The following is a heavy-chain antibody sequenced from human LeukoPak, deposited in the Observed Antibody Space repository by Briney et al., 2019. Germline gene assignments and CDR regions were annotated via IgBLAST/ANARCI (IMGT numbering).Heavy chain of an antibody. CDR1: GGSISSYY. D-gene: IGHD3-3*01. CDR3: ARYYDIWSGNSPYYYYYMDV. CDR2: IYYSGST. V-gene: IGHV4-59*01. Sequence: SETLSLTCTVSGGSISSYYWSWIRQPPGKGLEWIGYIYYSGSTNYNPSLKSRVTISVDTSKNQFSLKLSSVTAADTAVYYCARYYDIWSGNSPYYYYYMDVWGKGTTVTVSS. J-gene: IGHJ6*03.